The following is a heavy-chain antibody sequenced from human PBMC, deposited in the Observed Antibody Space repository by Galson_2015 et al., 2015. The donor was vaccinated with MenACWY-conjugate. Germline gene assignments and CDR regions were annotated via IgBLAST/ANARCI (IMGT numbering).Heavy chain of an antibody. CDR2: ISSSSSSV. CDR1: GFTFSRYT. J-gene: IGHJ6*03. Sequence: SLRLSCAASGFTFSRYTLNWVRQAPGKGLEWVSAISSSSSSVYYADSVMGRFTISRDNAKNSLFLQMDGLRAEDTAVYYCAVHSSSWYYYYWDVWGNGTTVTVSS. D-gene: IGHD6-13*01. CDR3: AVHSSSWYYYYWDV. V-gene: IGHV3-21*01.